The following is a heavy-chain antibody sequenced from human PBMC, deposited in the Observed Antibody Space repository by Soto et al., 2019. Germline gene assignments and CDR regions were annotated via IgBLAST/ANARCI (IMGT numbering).Heavy chain of an antibody. Sequence: KASETLSLTCTVSGGSISSSSYYWGWIRQPPGKGLEWIGSIYYSGSTYYNPSLKSRVTISVDTSKNQFSLKLSSVTAADTAVYYCASGPGDIVVVPENWFDPWGQGTLVTVSS. CDR2: IYYSGST. J-gene: IGHJ5*02. CDR3: ASGPGDIVVVPENWFDP. D-gene: IGHD2-2*01. CDR1: GGSISSSSYY. V-gene: IGHV4-39*01.